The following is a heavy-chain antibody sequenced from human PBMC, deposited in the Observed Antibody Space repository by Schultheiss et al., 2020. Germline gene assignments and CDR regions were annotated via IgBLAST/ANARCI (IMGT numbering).Heavy chain of an antibody. V-gene: IGHV3-48*01. CDR3: ARDVYYYGMDV. CDR2: ISSSSSII. Sequence: GGSLRLSCAASGFTFSSNSMNWVRQAPGKGLEWVAFISSSSSIIYYADSVKGRFTISRDNAKNSLWLQMNSLRAEDTALYYCARDVYYYGMDVWGQGTTVTVSS. CDR1: GFTFSSNS. J-gene: IGHJ6*02.